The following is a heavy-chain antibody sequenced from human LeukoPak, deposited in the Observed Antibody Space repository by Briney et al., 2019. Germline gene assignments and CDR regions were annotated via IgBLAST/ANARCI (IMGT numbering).Heavy chain of an antibody. CDR3: ASHYYASSGSLFDS. J-gene: IGHJ4*02. V-gene: IGHV4-4*07. Sequence: SETLSLTCTVSGGSISSYYWSWIRQPAGKGLEWIGRIYTSGSTSYNPSLKSRVTISLDTSKNQFSLRLTSVTAADTALYYCASHYYASSGSLFDSWGRGSLVTVSS. D-gene: IGHD3-22*01. CDR1: GGSISSYY. CDR2: IYTSGST.